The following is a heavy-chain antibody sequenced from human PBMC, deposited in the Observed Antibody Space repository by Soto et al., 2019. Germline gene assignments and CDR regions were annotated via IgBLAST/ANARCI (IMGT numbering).Heavy chain of an antibody. CDR1: GGSINSGDYH. CDR2: IYYSGST. J-gene: IGHJ6*02. D-gene: IGHD3-16*02. Sequence: PSETLSLTCTVSGGSINSGDYHWSWIRQSPGKGLEWIGAIYYSGSTYYNPSLKSRIRISVDTSKNQFSLKVNSVTAADTAVYYCARDYRVPSDGAMEAWGQGTTVTVSS. CDR3: ARDYRVPSDGAMEA. V-gene: IGHV4-30-4*01.